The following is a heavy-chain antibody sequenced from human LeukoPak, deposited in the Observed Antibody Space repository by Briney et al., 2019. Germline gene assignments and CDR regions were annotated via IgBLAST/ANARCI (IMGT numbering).Heavy chain of an antibody. V-gene: IGHV3-23*01. J-gene: IGHJ4*02. Sequence: TGGSLRLSCAASGSTFSSYAMSWVRQAPGKGLEWVSGLSGGGGDTYYADSVKGRFTLSRDNSNNTLYLQLNSLRAEDTALYYCAKSRSHSSTWYGSDFDHWGQGTLVTVSS. CDR2: LSGGGGDT. CDR1: GSTFSSYA. D-gene: IGHD6-13*01. CDR3: AKSRSHSSTWYGSDFDH.